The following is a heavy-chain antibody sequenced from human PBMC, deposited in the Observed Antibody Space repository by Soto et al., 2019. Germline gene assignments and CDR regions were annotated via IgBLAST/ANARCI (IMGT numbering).Heavy chain of an antibody. CDR2: IWYDGSNK. J-gene: IGHJ6*02. V-gene: IGHV3-33*01. CDR3: ASERGENARGYGMDV. Sequence: GGSLRLSCAASGFTFSSYGMHWVRQAPGKGLEWVAVIWYDGSNKYYADSVKGRFTISRDNSKNTLYLQMNSLRAEDTAVYYCASERGENARGYGMDVWGQGTTVTVSS. CDR1: GFTFSSYG. D-gene: IGHD3-16*01.